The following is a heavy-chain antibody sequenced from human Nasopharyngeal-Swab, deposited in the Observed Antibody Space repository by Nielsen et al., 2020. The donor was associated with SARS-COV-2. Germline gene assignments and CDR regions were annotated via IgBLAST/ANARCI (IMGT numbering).Heavy chain of an antibody. Sequence: SATLSLTCAVSGGSISSSNWWRWVRHPPGTGLEWIGEIYHSGSTNYNPSLKSRVTISVDKSKNQFSLKLSSVTAADTAVYYCARVSPGSSWYPYYFDYWGQGTLVTVSS. D-gene: IGHD6-13*01. CDR1: GGSISSSNW. V-gene: IGHV4-4*02. J-gene: IGHJ4*02. CDR3: ARVSPGSSWYPYYFDY. CDR2: IYHSGST.